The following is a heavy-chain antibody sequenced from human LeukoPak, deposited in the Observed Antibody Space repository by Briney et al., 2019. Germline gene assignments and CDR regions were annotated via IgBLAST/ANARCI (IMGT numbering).Heavy chain of an antibody. J-gene: IGHJ4*02. Sequence: PSETLSLTCSVSGGSISSYYWSWVRQPAGKGLERIGRIYSSGGTNYNPSLNSRVTMSVDTSNNQFSLRLTSVTAADTAVYYCARGTTAAAGIFDCWGQGTLVTVSS. V-gene: IGHV4-4*07. CDR2: IYSSGGT. CDR1: GGSISSYY. CDR3: ARGTTAAAGIFDC. D-gene: IGHD6-13*01.